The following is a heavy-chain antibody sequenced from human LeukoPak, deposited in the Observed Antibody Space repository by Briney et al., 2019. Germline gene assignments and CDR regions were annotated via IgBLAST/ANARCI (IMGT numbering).Heavy chain of an antibody. Sequence: PGGSLRLSCAASGFTFSNAWMSWVRQAPGKGLEWVGRIKSKTDGGTTDYAAPVKGRFTISRDDSKNTLYLKMNRLNTEDTAVYYCTTDASDDWNYYDYWGQGTLVTVSS. V-gene: IGHV3-15*01. D-gene: IGHD3-9*01. CDR1: GFTFSNAW. J-gene: IGHJ4*02. CDR2: IKSKTDGGTT. CDR3: TTDASDDWNYYDY.